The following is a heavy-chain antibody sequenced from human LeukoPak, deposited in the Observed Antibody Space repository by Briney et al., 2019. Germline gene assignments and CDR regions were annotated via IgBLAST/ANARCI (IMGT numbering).Heavy chain of an antibody. D-gene: IGHD6-13*01. J-gene: IGHJ5*02. Sequence: ASVKVSCKXSGYTFTGYYVHWVRQAPGQGLEWMGRINPNSGGTNYAQKFQGRVTMTRDTSISTAYMELSRLRSDDTAVYYCARGRYCSNTNCPPNPRIAAAGTNKNWFDPWGQGTLVTVSS. CDR3: ARGRYCSNTNCPPNPRIAAAGTNKNWFDP. CDR1: GYTFTGYY. CDR2: INPNSGGT. V-gene: IGHV1-2*06.